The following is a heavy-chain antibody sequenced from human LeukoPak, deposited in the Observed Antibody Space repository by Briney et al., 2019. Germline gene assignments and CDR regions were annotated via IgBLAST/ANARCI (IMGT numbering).Heavy chain of an antibody. CDR2: IYYSGST. Sequence: PSGTLSLTCTVSGGSISSYYWSWIRQPPGKGLEWIGYIYYSGSTNYNPSLKCRVTISVDTSKNQFSLKLSSVTAADTAVYYCARDYYDSSENAFDIWGQGTMVTVSS. CDR3: ARDYYDSSENAFDI. CDR1: GGSISSYY. V-gene: IGHV4-59*01. D-gene: IGHD3-22*01. J-gene: IGHJ3*02.